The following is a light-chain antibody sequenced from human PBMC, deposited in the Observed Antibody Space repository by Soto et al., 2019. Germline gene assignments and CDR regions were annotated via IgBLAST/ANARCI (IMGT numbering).Light chain of an antibody. CDR1: QSVSSY. J-gene: IGKJ3*01. Sequence: EIVLTQSPATLSLSPGERATLSCRASQSVSSYLAWSQQKPGQAPRLLIYDASNRATGVPARFSGSGSGTDFTLTICSREPEDFAVYYCHQRSNWPFTFGPVTKVDVK. CDR2: DAS. V-gene: IGKV3-11*01. CDR3: HQRSNWPFT.